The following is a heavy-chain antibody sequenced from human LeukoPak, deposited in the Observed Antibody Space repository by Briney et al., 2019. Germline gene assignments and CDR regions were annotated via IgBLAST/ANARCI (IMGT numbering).Heavy chain of an antibody. CDR3: ARVPHYYDSSDLTIDY. D-gene: IGHD3-22*01. CDR2: ISNDGSRK. CDR1: GFTFSRHG. V-gene: IGHV3-30*03. Sequence: GGSLRLSCAPSGFTFSRHGMHWVRQAPGKGLEWVAIISNDGSRKYYAHSVEGRFTISRDNSKNTLYPQMNSLRAEDTAVYYCARVPHYYDSSDLTIDYWGQGTLVTVSS. J-gene: IGHJ4*02.